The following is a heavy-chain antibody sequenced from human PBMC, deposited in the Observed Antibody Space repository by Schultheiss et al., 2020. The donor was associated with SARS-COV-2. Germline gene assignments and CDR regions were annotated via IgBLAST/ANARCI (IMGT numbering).Heavy chain of an antibody. D-gene: IGHD5-12*01. Sequence: SQTLSLTCAVYGGSFSGYYWSWIRQPPGKGLDWIGEIYHSGSTNYNPSLKSRVTISVDTSKNQFSLKLSSVTAADTAVYYCARYSGYEVHYWGQGTLVTVSS. V-gene: IGHV4-34*01. J-gene: IGHJ4*02. CDR3: ARYSGYEVHY. CDR2: IYHSGST. CDR1: GGSFSGYY.